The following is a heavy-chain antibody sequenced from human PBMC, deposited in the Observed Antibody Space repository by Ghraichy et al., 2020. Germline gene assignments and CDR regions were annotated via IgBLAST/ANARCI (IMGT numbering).Heavy chain of an antibody. J-gene: IGHJ6*02. CDR1: HDSVSPSY. V-gene: IGHV4-4*09. Sequence: SETLSLTCTVSHDSVSPSYWSWIRQPPGKGLEWIGYIFSSGSANYSPSLKSRVSITMDMSKNQFSLNLTSVTVADTAVYFCARGGRATLVRGLYYNYYGLDVWGQGTVVTVSS. CDR3: ARGGRATLVRGLYYNYYGLDV. D-gene: IGHD3-10*01. CDR2: IFSSGSA.